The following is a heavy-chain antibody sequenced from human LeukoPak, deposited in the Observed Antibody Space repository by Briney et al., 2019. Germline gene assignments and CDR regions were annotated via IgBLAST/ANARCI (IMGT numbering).Heavy chain of an antibody. J-gene: IGHJ6*02. CDR3: ASPVVPAAVTPYYNYYGMDV. CDR2: INPSGGST. Sequence: GASVKVSCKASGYTFTSYYMHWVRPAPGQGLEWMGIINPSGGSTSYAQKFQGRVTMTRDTSTSTVYMELSSLRSEDTAVYYCASPVVPAAVTPYYNYYGMDVWGQGTTVTVSS. CDR1: GYTFTSYY. D-gene: IGHD2-2*01. V-gene: IGHV1-46*01.